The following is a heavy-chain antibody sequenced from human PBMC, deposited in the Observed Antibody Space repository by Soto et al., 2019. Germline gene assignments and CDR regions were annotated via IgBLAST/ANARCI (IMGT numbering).Heavy chain of an antibody. CDR3: ARVVGYSDGGGWDY. CDR2: LSAYNGNT. V-gene: IGHV1-18*01. CDR1: GYTFTSYG. J-gene: IGHJ4*02. Sequence: QVQLVQSGAEVTKPGASVKVSCKASGYTFTSYGISWVRQAPGQGLAWMGWLSAYNGNTNDAQKRQGRVTRTTDTSTSTAYRELRSLRSDDTAVYYCARVVGYSDGGGWDYWGQGTLVTVSS. D-gene: IGHD5-18*01.